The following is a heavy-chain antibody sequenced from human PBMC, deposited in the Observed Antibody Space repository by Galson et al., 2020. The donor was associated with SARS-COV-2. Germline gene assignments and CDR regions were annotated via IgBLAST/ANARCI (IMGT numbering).Heavy chain of an antibody. CDR2: ISYDGSNK. V-gene: IGHV3-30*04. Sequence: GGSLRLSCAASGFTFSSYAMHWVRQAPGKGLEWVAVISYDGSNKYYADSVKGRFTISRDNSKNTLYLQLNSLRAEDTAVYYCARGYSGSYSYFDYWGQGTLVTVSS. CDR3: ARGYSGSYSYFDY. CDR1: GFTFSSYA. J-gene: IGHJ4*02. D-gene: IGHD1-26*01.